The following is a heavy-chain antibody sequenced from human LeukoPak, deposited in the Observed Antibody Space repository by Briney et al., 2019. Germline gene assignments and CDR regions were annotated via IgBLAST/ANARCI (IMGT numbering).Heavy chain of an antibody. CDR1: GGSISIYY. J-gene: IGHJ4*02. V-gene: IGHV4-4*07. CDR2: IYTSGST. D-gene: IGHD3-9*01. Sequence: SETLSLTCTVSGGSISIYYWSWIRQPAGKGLEWIGRIYTSGSTNYNPSLKSRVTISVDTSKNQFSLKLSSVTAADTAVYYCARGVNYDILTGYYSRFHPIDYWGQGTLVTVSS. CDR3: ARGVNYDILTGYYSRFHPIDY.